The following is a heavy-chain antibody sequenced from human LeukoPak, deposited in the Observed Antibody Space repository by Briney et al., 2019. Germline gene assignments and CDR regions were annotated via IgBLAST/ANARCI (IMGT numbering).Heavy chain of an antibody. CDR3: ARDRGAHSSGYYDPVDY. V-gene: IGHV4-39*07. CDR2: IYYSGST. D-gene: IGHD3-22*01. J-gene: IGHJ4*02. CDR1: GGSISSSSYY. Sequence: SETLSLTCTVSGGSISSSSYYWGWIRQPPRKGLEWIGSIYYSGSTYYNPSLKSRVTISVDTSKNQFSLKLSSVTAADTAVYYCARDRGAHSSGYYDPVDYWGQGTLVTVSS.